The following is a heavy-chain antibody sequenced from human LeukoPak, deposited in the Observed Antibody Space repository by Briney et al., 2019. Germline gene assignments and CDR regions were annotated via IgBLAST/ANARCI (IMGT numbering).Heavy chain of an antibody. CDR2: INHSGST. J-gene: IGHJ4*02. D-gene: IGHD2-2*01. V-gene: IGHV4-34*01. Sequence: SETLSLTCAVYGGAFSGYYWSWIRQPRGKGLEWIGEINHSGSTNYNPSLKSRVTISVDTSKNQFSLKLSPVTAADTAVYYCARGVVVPAAITLDYWGQGTLVTVSS. CDR3: ARGVVVPAAITLDY. CDR1: GGAFSGYY.